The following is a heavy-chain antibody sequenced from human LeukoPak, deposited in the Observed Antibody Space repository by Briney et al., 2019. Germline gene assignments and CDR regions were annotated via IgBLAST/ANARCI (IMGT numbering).Heavy chain of an antibody. CDR3: AKDTGYYYDSSGMDY. V-gene: IGHV3-33*06. Sequence: GGSLRLSCAASGFTFSSYGMHWVCQAPGKGLEWVAVIWYDGSNKYYADSVKGRFTISRDNSKNTLYLQMNSLRAENTAVYYCAKDTGYYYDSSGMDYWGQGTLVTVSS. J-gene: IGHJ4*02. CDR2: IWYDGSNK. D-gene: IGHD3-22*01. CDR1: GFTFSSYG.